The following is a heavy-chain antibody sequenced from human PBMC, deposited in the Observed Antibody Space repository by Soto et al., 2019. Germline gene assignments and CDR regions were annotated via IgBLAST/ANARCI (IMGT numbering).Heavy chain of an antibody. V-gene: IGHV3-30-3*01. CDR3: ARVYGDYFYGMDV. CDR1: GFTFSSYA. D-gene: IGHD4-17*01. CDR2: ISYDGSNK. Sequence: QVQLVESGGGVVQPGRSLRLSCAASGFTFSSYAMHWVRQAPGKGLEWVAVISYDGSNKYYADSVKGRSTISRDNSKNTLYLQMNSLRAEDTAVYYCARVYGDYFYGMDVWGQGTTVTVSS. J-gene: IGHJ6*02.